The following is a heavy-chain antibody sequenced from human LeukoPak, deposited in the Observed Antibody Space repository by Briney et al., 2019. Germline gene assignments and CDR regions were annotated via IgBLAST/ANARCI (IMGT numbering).Heavy chain of an antibody. V-gene: IGHV1-18*01. J-gene: IGHJ4*02. CDR3: ARDMGYCSSISCPKGGVDY. CDR2: ISGYNGNT. CDR1: GYTFTSYG. Sequence: ASVKVSCKASGYTFTSYGISWVRQAPGQGLEWMGWISGYNGNTDYAQKLQGRVTMTRDTSTSTAYMELRSLRSDDTAVYYCARDMGYCSSISCPKGGVDYWGQGTLVTVSS. D-gene: IGHD2-2*01.